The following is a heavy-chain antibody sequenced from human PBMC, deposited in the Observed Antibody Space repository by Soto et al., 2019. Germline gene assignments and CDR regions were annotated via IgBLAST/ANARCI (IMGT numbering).Heavy chain of an antibody. D-gene: IGHD1-1*01. J-gene: IGHJ6*02. CDR2: IIPIFGTA. V-gene: IGHV1-69*13. CDR3: AGNRVSNPSPNYYYYYGMDV. Sequence: ASVKVSCKASGGTFSSYAISWVRQAPGQGLEWMGGIIPIFGTANYAQKFQGRVTITADESTSTAYMELSSLRSEDTAVYYCAGNRVSNPSPNYYYYYGMDVWGQGTTVTVSS. CDR1: GGTFSSYA.